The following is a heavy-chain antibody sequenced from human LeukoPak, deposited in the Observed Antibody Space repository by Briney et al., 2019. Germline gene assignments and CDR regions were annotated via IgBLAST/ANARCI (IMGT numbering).Heavy chain of an antibody. CDR2: IYYSGST. CDR1: GGSISSSSYY. CDR3: ARRAVTRPFYGMDV. J-gene: IGHJ6*02. Sequence: SETLSLTCTVSGGSISSSSYYWGWIRQPPGKGLEWIGSIYYSGSTYYNPSLKSRVTISVDTSKNQFSLKLSSVTAADTAVYYCARRAVTRPFYGMDVWGQGTTVTVSS. D-gene: IGHD4-17*01. V-gene: IGHV4-39*07.